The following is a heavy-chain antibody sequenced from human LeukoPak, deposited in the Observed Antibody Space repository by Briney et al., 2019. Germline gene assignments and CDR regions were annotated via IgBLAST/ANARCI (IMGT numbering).Heavy chain of an antibody. CDR2: ISAYNGNT. CDR1: GYTFTSYG. J-gene: IGHJ4*02. V-gene: IGHV1-18*01. Sequence: ASVKVSCKASGYTFTSYGISWVRQAPGQGLEWMGWISAYNGNTNYAQKLQDRISMTTDTSTNTAYMELRSLKSDDTAVYYCARDPGGTWGFDYWGQGALVTVSS. D-gene: IGHD7-27*01. CDR3: ARDPGGTWGFDY.